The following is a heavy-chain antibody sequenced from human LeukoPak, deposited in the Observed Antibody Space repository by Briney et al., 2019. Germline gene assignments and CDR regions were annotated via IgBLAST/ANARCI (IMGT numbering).Heavy chain of an antibody. CDR3: ASCSGGSCYSGYYYYGMDV. D-gene: IGHD2-15*01. Sequence: GGSLRLSCAASGFTFSSYAMHWVRQAPGKGLEWVAVISYDGSSKYYADSVKGRFTISRDNSKNTLYLQMNSLRAEDTAVYYCASCSGGSCYSGYYYYGMDVWGQGTTVTVSS. CDR2: ISYDGSSK. V-gene: IGHV3-30-3*01. J-gene: IGHJ6*02. CDR1: GFTFSSYA.